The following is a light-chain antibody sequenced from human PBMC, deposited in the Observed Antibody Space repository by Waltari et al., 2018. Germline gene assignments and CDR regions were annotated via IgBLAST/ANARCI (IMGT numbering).Light chain of an antibody. Sequence: QSALTQPPSASGSPGQSVTIYCTGTSSDVGGYNYVPWYQQPPGKAPKLMIYEVSKRPSGVPDRFSGSKSGNTASLTVSGLQAEDEADYYCSSYAGSNREVFGTGTKVTVL. CDR2: EVS. V-gene: IGLV2-8*01. CDR3: SSYAGSNREV. CDR1: SSDVGGYNY. J-gene: IGLJ1*01.